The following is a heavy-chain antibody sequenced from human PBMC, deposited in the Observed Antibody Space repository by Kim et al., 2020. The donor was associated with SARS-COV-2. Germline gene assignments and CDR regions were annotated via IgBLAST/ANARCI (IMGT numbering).Heavy chain of an antibody. CDR1: GFTFSSYS. D-gene: IGHD6-19*01. V-gene: IGHV3-48*02. CDR2: ISSSSSTI. CDR3: ARDRSSGWRSYFDY. J-gene: IGHJ4*02. Sequence: GGSLRLSCAASGFTFSSYSMNWVRQAPGKGLEWVSYISSSSSTIYYADSVKGRFTISRDNAKNSLYLQMNSLRDEDTAVYYCARDRSSGWRSYFDYWGQGTLVTVSS.